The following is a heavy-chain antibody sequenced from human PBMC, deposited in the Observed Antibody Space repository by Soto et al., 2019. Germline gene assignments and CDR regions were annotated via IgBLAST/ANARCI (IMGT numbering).Heavy chain of an antibody. V-gene: IGHV4-30-2*01. J-gene: IGHJ4*02. Sequence: PSETLSLTCAVSGGSISSGGYSWSWIRQPPGQGLEWIGYSYHSGSSSYNPSLRSRVTISVDRSKNQFSLQLTSVTAADTAVYYCARGIVGATRETWLFDYWGQGTLVTVSS. CDR3: ARGIVGATRETWLFDY. CDR1: GGSISSGGYS. D-gene: IGHD1-26*01. CDR2: SYHSGSS.